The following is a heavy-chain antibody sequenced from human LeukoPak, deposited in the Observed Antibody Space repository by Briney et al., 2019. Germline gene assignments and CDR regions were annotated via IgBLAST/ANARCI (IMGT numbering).Heavy chain of an antibody. CDR1: GGSISSSSYY. CDR3: ARGPRITMIVVVD. Sequence: PSETLSLTCTVSGGSISSSSYYWGWIRQPPGKGLEWIGSIHYSGSTYYNPSLKSRVTISVDTSKNQFSLKLSSVTAADTAVYYCARGPRITMIVVVDWGQGTLVTVSS. J-gene: IGHJ4*02. D-gene: IGHD3-22*01. V-gene: IGHV4-39*01. CDR2: IHYSGST.